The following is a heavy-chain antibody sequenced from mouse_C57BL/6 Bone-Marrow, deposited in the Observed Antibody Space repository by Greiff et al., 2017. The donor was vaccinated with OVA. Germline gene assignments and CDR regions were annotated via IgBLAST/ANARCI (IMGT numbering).Heavy chain of an antibody. Sequence: DVKLVESGEGLVKPGGSLKLSCAASGFTFSSYAMSWVRPTPEKRLEWVAYISSGGDYIYYADTVKGRFTISRDNARNTLYLQMSSLKSEDTAMYYCTRVRYYYGSSPSFAYWGQGTLVTVSA. J-gene: IGHJ3*01. V-gene: IGHV5-9-1*02. CDR1: GFTFSSYA. CDR3: TRVRYYYGSSPSFAY. CDR2: ISSGGDYI. D-gene: IGHD1-1*01.